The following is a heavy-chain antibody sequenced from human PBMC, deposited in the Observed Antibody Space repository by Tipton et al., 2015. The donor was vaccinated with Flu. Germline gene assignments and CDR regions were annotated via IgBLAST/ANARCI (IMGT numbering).Heavy chain of an antibody. CDR2: ISSLSSYI. CDR1: GFTFSSYS. Sequence: RLSCAASGFTFSSYSINWVRQAPGKGLEWVSSISSLSSYIYYADSVMGRFTISRDNANNSLYLQMSNLRAEDTAVYYCARTITMVQGVIFYGMDVWGQGTTVTVSS. J-gene: IGHJ6*02. CDR3: ARTITMVQGVIFYGMDV. D-gene: IGHD3-10*01. V-gene: IGHV3-21*01.